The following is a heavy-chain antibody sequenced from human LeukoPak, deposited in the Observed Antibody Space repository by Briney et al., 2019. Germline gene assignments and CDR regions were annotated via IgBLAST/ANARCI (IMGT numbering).Heavy chain of an antibody. CDR1: GDSISSYY. J-gene: IGHJ4*02. CDR2: IYYSGST. V-gene: IGHV4-59*01. Sequence: SETLSLTCTVSGDSISSYYWSWIRQPPGKGLEWIGYIYYSGSTNYNPSLKSRVTISVDTSKNQFSLKLSFVTAADTAVYYCARRYCSGGSCSSFDYWGQGTLVTVSS. D-gene: IGHD2-15*01. CDR3: ARRYCSGGSCSSFDY.